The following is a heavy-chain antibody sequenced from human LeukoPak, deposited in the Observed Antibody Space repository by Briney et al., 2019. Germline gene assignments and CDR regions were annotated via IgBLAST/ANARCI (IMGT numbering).Heavy chain of an antibody. CDR3: AQTRGLTKTGPAN. V-gene: IGHV1-69*04. Sequence: GASVKVSCKASGGTFSSYAISWVRQAPGQGPEWMGRIIPILGIANYAQKFQGRVTITADKSTSTAYMELSSLRSEDTAVYFCAQTRGLTKTGPANWGQGTLVTVSS. J-gene: IGHJ1*01. CDR1: GGTFSSYA. CDR2: IIPILGIA. D-gene: IGHD4/OR15-4a*01.